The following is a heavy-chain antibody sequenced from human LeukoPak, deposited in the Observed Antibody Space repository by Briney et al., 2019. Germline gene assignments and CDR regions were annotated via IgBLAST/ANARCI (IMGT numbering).Heavy chain of an antibody. Sequence: GGSLRLSCAASGFSRYGMHWVRQSPGTGLEWVAVIWSDGSNRFYAGSVKGRFTISRDNSQNTVFLQMNSLRAEDTAMYYCARDAQRGFDYSNSLEYWGHGTLVTVSS. V-gene: IGHV3-33*01. CDR3: ARDAQRGFDYSNSLEY. J-gene: IGHJ4*01. CDR1: GFSRYG. CDR2: IWSDGSNR. D-gene: IGHD4-11*01.